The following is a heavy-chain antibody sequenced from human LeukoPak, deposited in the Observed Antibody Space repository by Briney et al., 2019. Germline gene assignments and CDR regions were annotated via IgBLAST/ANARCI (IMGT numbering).Heavy chain of an antibody. CDR2: ISGYNGNT. V-gene: IGHV1-18*01. J-gene: IGHJ4*02. D-gene: IGHD2-15*01. CDR1: GYRFTSYG. Sequence: GASVKVSCKASGYRFTSYGITWVRQAPGQGLEWMGWISGYNGNTDYAQNLQGRVTMTTDTSTSTAYMELRSLRSDDTAVYYCARACSGGSCHIIHWGQGTLVTVSS. CDR3: ARACSGGSCHIIH.